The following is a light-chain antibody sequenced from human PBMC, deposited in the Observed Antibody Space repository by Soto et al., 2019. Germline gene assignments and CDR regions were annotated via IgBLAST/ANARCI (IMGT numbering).Light chain of an antibody. CDR1: QTVNNNY. J-gene: IGKJ4*01. CDR3: QQYRTSPPLT. Sequence: ENVLMQSPGTPSLSPVERATLSCRASQTVNNNYLAWYQQKPGQAPRLLIDGASSRATGIPDRFTGSGSGTDFTLTISRLEPEDFAVYYCQQYRTSPPLTFGGGTKVEIK. CDR2: GAS. V-gene: IGKV3-20*01.